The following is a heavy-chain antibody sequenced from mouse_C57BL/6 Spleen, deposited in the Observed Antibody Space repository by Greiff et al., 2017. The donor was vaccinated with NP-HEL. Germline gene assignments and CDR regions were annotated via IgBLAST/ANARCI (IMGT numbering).Heavy chain of an antibody. CDR1: GYTFTSYG. V-gene: IGHV1-81*01. CDR3: ARYLFYYGSSYDYAMDD. J-gene: IGHJ4*01. Sequence: VQLQQSGAELARPGASVKLSCKASGYTFTSYGISWVKQRTGQGLEWIGEIYPRSGNTYYNEKFKGKATLTADKSSSTAYMELRSLTSEDSAVYFCARYLFYYGSSYDYAMDDWGQGTSVTVSS. D-gene: IGHD1-1*01. CDR2: IYPRSGNT.